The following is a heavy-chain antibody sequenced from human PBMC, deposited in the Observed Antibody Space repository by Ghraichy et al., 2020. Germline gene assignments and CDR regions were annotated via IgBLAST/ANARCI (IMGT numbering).Heavy chain of an antibody. V-gene: IGHV4-59*01. D-gene: IGHD2-2*01. CDR1: GGSISSYY. Sequence: SQTLSLTCTVSGGSISSYYWSWIRQPPGKGLEWIGYIYYSGSTNYNPSLKSRVTISVDTSKNQFSLKLSSVTAADTAVYYCARVREGYCSSISCYHNWFDPWGQEPWSPSPQ. CDR3: ARVREGYCSSISCYHNWFDP. J-gene: IGHJ5*02. CDR2: IYYSGST.